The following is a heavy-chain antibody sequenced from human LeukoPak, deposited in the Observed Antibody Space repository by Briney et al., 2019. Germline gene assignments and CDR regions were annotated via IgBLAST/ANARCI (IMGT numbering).Heavy chain of an antibody. CDR1: GYTFTSYA. CDR2: INTNTGNP. CDR3: ARLPPSSSSWFFDY. D-gene: IGHD6-13*01. Sequence: ASVKVSCKASGYTFTSYAMNWVRQAPGRGLEWMGWINTNTGNPTYAQGFTGRFVFSLDTSVSTAYLQISSLKAEDTAVYYCARLPPSSSSWFFDYWGQGTLVTVSS. V-gene: IGHV7-4-1*02. J-gene: IGHJ4*02.